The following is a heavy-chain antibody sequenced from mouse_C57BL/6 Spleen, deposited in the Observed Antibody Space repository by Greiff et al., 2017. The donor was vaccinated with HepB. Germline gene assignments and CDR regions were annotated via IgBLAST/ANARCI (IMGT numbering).Heavy chain of an antibody. D-gene: IGHD1-1*01. CDR1: GFTFSSYA. J-gene: IGHJ1*03. CDR2: ISDGGSYT. CDR3: ARDQGEITTVVAHWYFDV. Sequence: EVMLVESGGGLVKPGGSLKLSCAASGFTFSSYAMSWVRQTPEKRLGWVATISDGGSYTYYPDNVKGRFTISRDNAKNNLYLQMSHLKSEDTAMYYCARDQGEITTVVAHWYFDVWGTGTTVTVSS. V-gene: IGHV5-4*01.